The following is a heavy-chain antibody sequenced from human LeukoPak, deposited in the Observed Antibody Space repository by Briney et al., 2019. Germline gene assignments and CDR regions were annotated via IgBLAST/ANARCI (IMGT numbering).Heavy chain of an antibody. CDR3: ARHNRVVPPDY. Sequence: PSETLSLTCTVSGVSISSISYYWGWIRQPPGKGLEWIGNIYYSGSTYYNPSLKSRVTISVDTSKNQFSLKVTSVTAADTAVYYCARHNRVVPPDYWGQGTLVTVSP. CDR2: IYYSGST. V-gene: IGHV4-39*01. J-gene: IGHJ4*02. D-gene: IGHD2-15*01. CDR1: GVSISSISYY.